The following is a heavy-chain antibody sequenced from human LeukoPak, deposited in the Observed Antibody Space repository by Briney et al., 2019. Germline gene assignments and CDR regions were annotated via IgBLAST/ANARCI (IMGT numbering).Heavy chain of an antibody. Sequence: PGGSLILSCAASGFVFSASYMSWVRTAPGKGLEWVATIKPDGSEKYHVDSVSGRFTISRDNTNDSLFLQMNSLRVDDTAVYYCVRGGTYWTVSWGQGTLVTVSS. V-gene: IGHV3-7*01. CDR2: IKPDGSEK. J-gene: IGHJ5*01. CDR3: VRGGTYWTVS. CDR1: GFVFSASY.